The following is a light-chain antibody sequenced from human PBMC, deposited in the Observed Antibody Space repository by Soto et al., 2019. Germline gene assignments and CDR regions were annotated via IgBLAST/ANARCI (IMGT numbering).Light chain of an antibody. V-gene: IGKV3-15*01. Sequence: EIVMTQSPATLSVSPGERATLSCRASQSVSSNLAWYQHRPGQAPRLLINGASTRATGIPGRFSGSGSGTEFTLTISSLQSEDIAVYFCLQYNNWPPETWTFGRGTKVEIK. CDR2: GAS. CDR3: LQYNNWPPETWT. J-gene: IGKJ1*01. CDR1: QSVSSN.